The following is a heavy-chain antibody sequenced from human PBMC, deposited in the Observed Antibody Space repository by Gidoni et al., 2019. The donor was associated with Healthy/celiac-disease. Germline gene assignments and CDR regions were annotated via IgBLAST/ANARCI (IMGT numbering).Heavy chain of an antibody. D-gene: IGHD2-2*01. J-gene: IGHJ5*02. V-gene: IGHV4-34*01. Sequence: QVQLQQWGAGLLKPSENLSLTCAVYGGSFSGYYWSWIRQPPGKGLEWIGEINHSGSTNYNPSLKSRVTISVDTSKNQFSLKLSSVTAADTAVYYCASLYQLLGPDWFDPWGQGTLVTVSS. CDR1: GGSFSGYY. CDR3: ASLYQLLGPDWFDP. CDR2: INHSGST.